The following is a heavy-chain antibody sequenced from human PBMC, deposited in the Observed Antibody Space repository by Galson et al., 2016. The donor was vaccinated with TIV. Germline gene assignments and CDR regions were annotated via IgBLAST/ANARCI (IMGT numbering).Heavy chain of an antibody. J-gene: IGHJ4*02. CDR1: GYSISSGYY. D-gene: IGHD2-2*03. CDR3: GRDPGWIRGDY. CDR2: IYHTGRA. Sequence: LSLTCAVSGYSISSGYYFGWIRQSPGKGLEWIASIYHTGRAYYNPSLNSRVTISVDTSKNQFSLRLSSVTAADTAVYYCGRDPGWIRGDYWGQGILVTVSS. V-gene: IGHV4-38-2*02.